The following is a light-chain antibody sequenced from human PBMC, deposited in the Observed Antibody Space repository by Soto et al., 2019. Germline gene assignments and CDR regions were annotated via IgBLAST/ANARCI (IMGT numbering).Light chain of an antibody. Sequence: QSVLTQPPSPSGTPGQRVTISCSGSSSNIGSNTVNWYQQLPGSAPKLLMYSTNQRPSGVPDRFSGSKSGTSASLAISGLQSEDEADYYCAAWDGSLNVVLFGGGTKLTVL. CDR3: AAWDGSLNVVL. J-gene: IGLJ2*01. CDR1: SSNIGSNT. V-gene: IGLV1-44*01. CDR2: STN.